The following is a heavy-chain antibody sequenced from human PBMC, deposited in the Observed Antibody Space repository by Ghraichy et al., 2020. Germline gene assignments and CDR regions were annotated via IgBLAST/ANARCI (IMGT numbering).Heavy chain of an antibody. V-gene: IGHV4-30-2*01. CDR1: GGSISSGGYS. CDR2: IYHSGST. J-gene: IGHJ6*02. Sequence: SETLSLTCAVSGGSISSGGYSWSWIRQPPGKGLEWIGYIYHSGSTYYNPSLKSRVTISVDRSKNQFSLKLSSVTAADTAVYYCARARERVGIFYGMDVWGQGNTVTVSS. D-gene: IGHD1-14*01. CDR3: ARARERVGIFYGMDV.